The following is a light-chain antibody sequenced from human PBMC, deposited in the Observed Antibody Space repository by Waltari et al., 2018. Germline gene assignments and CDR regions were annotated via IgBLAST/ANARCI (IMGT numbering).Light chain of an antibody. J-gene: IGKJ1*01. V-gene: IGKV3-20*01. CDR2: EAS. CDR3: QNHERLPAT. CDR1: QNIGRY. Sequence: EIVLTQSPGTLSLSLGERATLSCRASQNIGRYLVWYQQKPGQPPRLLIYEASRRATGIPDRFSGSGSGTDFSLTISRLEPEDFAVYYCQNHERLPATFGQGTKVEIK.